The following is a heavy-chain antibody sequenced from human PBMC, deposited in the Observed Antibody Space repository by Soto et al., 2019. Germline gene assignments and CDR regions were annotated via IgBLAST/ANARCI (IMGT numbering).Heavy chain of an antibody. Sequence: ASVKVSCKASGYTFTGYYMHWVRQAPGQGLEWMGWINPNSGGTNYAQKFQGRVTMTRDTSISTAYMELSRLRSDDTAVYYCARDLAAAGSPFFDYWGQGNMVTV. D-gene: IGHD6-13*01. V-gene: IGHV1-2*02. J-gene: IGHJ4*02. CDR1: GYTFTGYY. CDR2: INPNSGGT. CDR3: ARDLAAAGSPFFDY.